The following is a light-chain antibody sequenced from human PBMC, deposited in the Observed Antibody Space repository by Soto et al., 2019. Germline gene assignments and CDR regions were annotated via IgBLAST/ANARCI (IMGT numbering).Light chain of an antibody. Sequence: QAVVTQPPSASGTPGQRVTISCSGSISNIGRNTVNWYQQVPGTAPKLLIYSNNQRPSGVPDRFSGSKSGTSASLAINGLQSEDEADYYCAPWDDSLNGWVFGGGTKVTVL. V-gene: IGLV1-44*01. CDR1: ISNIGRNT. CDR2: SNN. J-gene: IGLJ3*02. CDR3: APWDDSLNGWV.